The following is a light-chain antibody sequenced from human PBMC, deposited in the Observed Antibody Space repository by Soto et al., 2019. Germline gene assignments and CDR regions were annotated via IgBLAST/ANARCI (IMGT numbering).Light chain of an antibody. CDR3: QQYNSYSRT. Sequence: DIQMTQSPSTLSASVGDRVTITCRASQSISSWLAWYQQKPGKAPKILIYKASSLESGVPSRFSGSGSETEFTLTSSSLQPDDFATYYCQQYNSYSRTFGQGTKVDIK. J-gene: IGKJ1*01. CDR1: QSISSW. V-gene: IGKV1-5*03. CDR2: KAS.